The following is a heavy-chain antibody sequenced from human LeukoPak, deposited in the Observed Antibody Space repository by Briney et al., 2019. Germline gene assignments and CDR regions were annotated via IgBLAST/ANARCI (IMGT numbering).Heavy chain of an antibody. D-gene: IGHD3-3*01. V-gene: IGHV3-74*01. CDR3: ARMEVA. CDR1: GFTFISSR. Sequence: PGGSLRLSCAASGFTFISSRIHWVRQVPGKGLVWVSRISSDGITTNYADSVKGRFTISRDNAKNTVYMQMNSLRAEDTAVYYCARMEVAWGQGTIVTVSS. J-gene: IGHJ3*01. CDR2: ISSDGITT.